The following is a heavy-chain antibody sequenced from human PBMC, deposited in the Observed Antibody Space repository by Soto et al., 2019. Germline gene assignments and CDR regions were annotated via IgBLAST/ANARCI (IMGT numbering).Heavy chain of an antibody. CDR3: ARGYCSGGSCYSDY. V-gene: IGHV1-3*01. D-gene: IGHD2-15*01. Sequence: ASVKVSCKASGYTFTSYAMHWVRQAPGQRLEWMGWINAGNGNTKYSQKFQGRVTITRDTSASTAYMELSSLRSEDTAVYYCARGYCSGGSCYSDYWGQGTLVTVSS. J-gene: IGHJ4*02. CDR1: GYTFTSYA. CDR2: INAGNGNT.